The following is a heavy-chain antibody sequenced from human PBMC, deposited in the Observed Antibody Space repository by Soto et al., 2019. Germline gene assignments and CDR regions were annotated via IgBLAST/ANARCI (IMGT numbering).Heavy chain of an antibody. J-gene: IGHJ4*01. CDR1: GVTFSSET. V-gene: IGHV1-69*01. Sequence: QVQLVQSGADVKKPGSSVKVSCQASGVTFSSETLGWVRQAPGQGLEWVGGIIPLFGTASYAQKFQGRVTITADESTSTVYMELSSLRSDDTAVYFCATELGENPASPFDAWGHGTLVTVSS. CDR2: IIPLFGTA. D-gene: IGHD3-10*01. CDR3: ATELGENPASPFDA.